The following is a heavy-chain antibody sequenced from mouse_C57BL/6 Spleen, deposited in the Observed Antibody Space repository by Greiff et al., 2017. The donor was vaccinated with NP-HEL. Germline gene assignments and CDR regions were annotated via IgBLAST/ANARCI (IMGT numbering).Heavy chain of an antibody. CDR3: ARTPRSTMIPPYYFDY. CDR2: INPNYGTT. Sequence: VQLQQSGPELVKPGASVKISCKASGYSFTDYNMNWVKQSNGKSLEWIGVINPNYGTTRYNQKFKGKATLTADQSSSTAYLQLNSLTSEDSAVYYCARTPRSTMIPPYYFDYWGQGTTLTVSS. V-gene: IGHV1-39*01. D-gene: IGHD2-4*01. J-gene: IGHJ2*01. CDR1: GYSFTDYN.